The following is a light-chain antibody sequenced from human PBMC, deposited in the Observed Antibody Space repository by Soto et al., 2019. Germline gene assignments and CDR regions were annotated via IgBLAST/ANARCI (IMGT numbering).Light chain of an antibody. CDR3: QQYGSSGT. V-gene: IGKV3-20*01. CDR2: EAS. Sequence: QSPGIVSGEKRERATLSCRASQSVSSSSLAWYQQNPGQAPRLLIYEASSRATGIPDRFSGSGSGTDFTLTISRLEPEDFAVYYCQQYGSSGTFGQGTKVDIK. J-gene: IGKJ1*01. CDR1: QSVSSSS.